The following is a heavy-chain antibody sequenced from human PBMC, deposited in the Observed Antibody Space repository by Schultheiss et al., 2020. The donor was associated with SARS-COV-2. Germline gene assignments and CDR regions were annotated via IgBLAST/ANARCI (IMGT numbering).Heavy chain of an antibody. Sequence: GESLKISCKGSGYSFTSYWIGWVRQMPGKGLEWMGIIHPGDSDTRYSPSFQGQVTISADKSISTAYLQWSSLKASDTAMYYCARLVVPAAMDYYYGMDVWGQGTTVTVSS. CDR1: GYSFTSYW. CDR3: ARLVVPAAMDYYYGMDV. CDR2: IHPGDSDT. V-gene: IGHV5-51*01. D-gene: IGHD2-2*01. J-gene: IGHJ6*02.